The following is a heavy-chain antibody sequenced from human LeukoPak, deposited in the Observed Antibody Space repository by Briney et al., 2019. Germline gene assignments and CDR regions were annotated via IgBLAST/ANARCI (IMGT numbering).Heavy chain of an antibody. J-gene: IGHJ6*03. CDR2: IRYDGSNK. V-gene: IGHV3-30*02. Sequence: GGSLRLSCAASGFTFSSYGMHWVRQAPDKGLEWVAFIRYDGSNKYYADSVKGRFTISRDNSKNTLYLQMNSLRAEDTAVYYSTGSSSVDYYYYMDVWGKGTTVTVSS. CDR3: TGSSSVDYYYYMDV. CDR1: GFTFSSYG. D-gene: IGHD6-6*01.